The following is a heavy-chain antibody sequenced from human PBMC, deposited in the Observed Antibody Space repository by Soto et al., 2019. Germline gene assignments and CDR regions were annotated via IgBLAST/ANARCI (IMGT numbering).Heavy chain of an antibody. Sequence: PXEFLKISFKGSGYICSNYWIGWVRLIPGKGLEWMGIIYPGDSDTKYSPSFQGQVTISADKSISTAYLQWSGLKASDTAMYFCARRMQQRTGSYDYWGQGTLVTVSS. J-gene: IGHJ4*02. D-gene: IGHD6-13*01. V-gene: IGHV5-51*01. CDR2: IYPGDSDT. CDR3: ARRMQQRTGSYDY. CDR1: GYICSNYW.